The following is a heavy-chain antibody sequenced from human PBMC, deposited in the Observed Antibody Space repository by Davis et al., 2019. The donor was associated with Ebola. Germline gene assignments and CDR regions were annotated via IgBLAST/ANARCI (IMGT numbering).Heavy chain of an antibody. Sequence: GESLKISCAASGFTFSNYAMHWVRQAPGKGLEWVANIRQDGSEKQHVDSVKGRFTISRDNAKNSLYLQMNSLRVEDTGVYYCARFSRGELENYWGQGTLVTVSS. D-gene: IGHD3-10*01. V-gene: IGHV3-7*01. CDR1: GFTFSNYA. J-gene: IGHJ4*02. CDR2: IRQDGSEK. CDR3: ARFSRGELENY.